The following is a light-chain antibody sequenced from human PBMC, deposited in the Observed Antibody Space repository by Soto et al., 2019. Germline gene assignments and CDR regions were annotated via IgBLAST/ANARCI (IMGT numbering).Light chain of an antibody. CDR1: KSVSNSK. V-gene: IGKV3-20*01. J-gene: IGKJ1*01. CDR2: GAS. Sequence: QSPGTLSLSSGERATLSFRASKSVSNSKLDWQQQKPGQAPRLLIYGASNRATGIPDRFSGSGSGTDFTLTISRLEPEDFAVYYCQQYGSYPWTFGQGTKVDI. CDR3: QQYGSYPWT.